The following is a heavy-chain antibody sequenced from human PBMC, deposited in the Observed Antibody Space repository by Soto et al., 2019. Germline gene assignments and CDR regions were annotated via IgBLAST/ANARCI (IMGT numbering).Heavy chain of an antibody. J-gene: IGHJ6*02. V-gene: IGHV1-8*01. CDR1: GYTFTSYD. Sequence: QVQLVQSGAEVKKPGASVKVSCKASGYTFTSYDINWVRQATGQGLEWMGWMNPNSGNTGYAQKFQGRVTMTRNTSISKAYMEMSSLRSEDTAVYYCARGVTMFTYYYYYGMDVWGQGTTVTVSS. CDR2: MNPNSGNT. D-gene: IGHD3-3*01. CDR3: ARGVTMFTYYYYYGMDV.